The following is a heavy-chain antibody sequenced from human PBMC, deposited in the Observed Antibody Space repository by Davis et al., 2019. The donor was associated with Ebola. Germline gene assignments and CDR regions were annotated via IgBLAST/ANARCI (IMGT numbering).Heavy chain of an antibody. Sequence: MPSETLSLTCAVSGSSLSNDYYWGWIRQPPGKGLEWIGSFYRGGSTFYNASLRSRVTLSVDTSKNQFSLNLSSVTAADTAVYYCAKLYSGTSPVGYWGQGTLVTVSS. V-gene: IGHV4-38-2*01. J-gene: IGHJ4*02. CDR3: AKLYSGTSPVGY. CDR2: FYRGGST. D-gene: IGHD1-26*01. CDR1: GSSLSNDYY.